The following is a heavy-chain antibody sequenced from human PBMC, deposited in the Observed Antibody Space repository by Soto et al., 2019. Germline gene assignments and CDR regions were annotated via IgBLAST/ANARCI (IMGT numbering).Heavy chain of an antibody. CDR2: IYYSGST. D-gene: IGHD3-16*01. V-gene: IGHV4-59*08. CDR3: ARGRGGYFDL. J-gene: IGHJ2*01. CDR1: GGSISSYY. Sequence: QVQLQESGPGLVKPSETLSLTCTVSGGSISSYYWSWIRQPPGKGLEWIGYIYYSGSTNYNPSLKRRVTISVHTSKNQCSLKLSSVTAADAAVYYCARGRGGYFDLWGRGTLVTVSS.